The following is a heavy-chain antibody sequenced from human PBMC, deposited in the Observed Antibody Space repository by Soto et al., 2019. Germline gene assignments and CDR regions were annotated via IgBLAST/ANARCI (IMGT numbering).Heavy chain of an antibody. CDR3: ARDRLYYYDSSGYTPRGDFDY. V-gene: IGHV1-69*01. J-gene: IGHJ4*02. CDR1: GGTFSSYA. D-gene: IGHD3-22*01. CDR2: MIPIFGTA. Sequence: QVQLVQSGAEVKKPGSSVKVSCKASGGTFSSYAISWVRQAPGQGLEWMGGMIPIFGTANYAQKFQGRVTITADESTSTAYMELSSLRSEDTAVYYCARDRLYYYDSSGYTPRGDFDYWGQGTLVTVSS.